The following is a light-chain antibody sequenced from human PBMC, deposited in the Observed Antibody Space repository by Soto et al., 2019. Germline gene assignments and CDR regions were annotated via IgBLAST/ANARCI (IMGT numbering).Light chain of an antibody. Sequence: EIVMTQSPATLSVSPGERATLSCRASQSVSSNLAWYQQKPGQAPRLLIYGASTRSTGIPARFSGSGSGTEFTLSISSLQSEDFAVYDCQQYNNCPPSMYTFGQGTKLEIK. CDR2: GAS. CDR1: QSVSSN. J-gene: IGKJ2*01. V-gene: IGKV3-15*01. CDR3: QQYNNCPPSMYT.